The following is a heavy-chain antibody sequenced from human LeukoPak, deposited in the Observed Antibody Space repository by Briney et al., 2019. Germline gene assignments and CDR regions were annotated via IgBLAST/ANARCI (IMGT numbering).Heavy chain of an antibody. Sequence: SESLSPTCTVSGGSISSYYWSWIRQPPGKGLEWIGYIYYSGSTNYNPSLKSRVTIAVDTSKNQFSLKLSSVTAADTAVYYCARVVPAAMDASGWYDYWGQGTLVTVSS. V-gene: IGHV4-59*01. D-gene: IGHD2-2*01. J-gene: IGHJ4*02. CDR3: ARVVPAAMDASGWYDY. CDR2: IYYSGST. CDR1: GGSISSYY.